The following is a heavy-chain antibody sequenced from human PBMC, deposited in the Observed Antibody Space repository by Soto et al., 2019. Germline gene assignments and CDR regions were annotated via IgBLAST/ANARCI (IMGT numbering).Heavy chain of an antibody. CDR2: INSDGSHT. J-gene: IGHJ6*02. CDR1: GLSFNIYW. Sequence: EVQLVESGGGLVQPGGSLRLSCAASGLSFNIYWMHWVRQVPGKGLVWLARINSDGSHTIYVDSVKGRFTISRDNAKNTVFLQMDSLRDEDTGVDYCAGGMAGLDVWGQVTTVTV. V-gene: IGHV3-74*01. CDR3: AGGMAGLDV.